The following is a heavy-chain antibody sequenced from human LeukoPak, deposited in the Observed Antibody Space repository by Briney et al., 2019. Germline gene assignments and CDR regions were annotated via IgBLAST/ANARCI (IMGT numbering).Heavy chain of an antibody. CDR3: ARSRTPFYYYGMHV. V-gene: IGHV1-2*02. J-gene: IGHJ6*02. CDR1: GYIVTDYY. D-gene: IGHD1-1*01. Sequence: GASVKVSCKASGYIVTDYYIHWIRQAPGQGLEWMGWIDPNSGGTHHAPNFQGRATMTRDTSSSTVYMDLSRLRSADTAIYYCARSRTPFYYYGMHVWGLGTSVTVSS. CDR2: IDPNSGGT.